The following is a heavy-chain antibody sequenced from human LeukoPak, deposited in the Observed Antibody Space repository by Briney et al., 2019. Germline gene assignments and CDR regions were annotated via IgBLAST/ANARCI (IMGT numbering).Heavy chain of an antibody. CDR2: IYSSGST. V-gene: IGHV4-59*08. Sequence: SETLSLTCTVSGGSFNSYYWTWIRQPPGKGLEWIGYIYSSGSTNYNPSLTSRVTISLDTSKNQFSLKLSSVTAADTAVYYCARLGVYSNHWFDPWGQGTLVRVSS. D-gene: IGHD4-11*01. J-gene: IGHJ5*02. CDR1: GGSFNSYY. CDR3: ARLGVYSNHWFDP.